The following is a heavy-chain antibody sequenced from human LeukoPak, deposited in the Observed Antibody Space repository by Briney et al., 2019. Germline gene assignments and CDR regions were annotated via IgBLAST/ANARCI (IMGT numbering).Heavy chain of an antibody. V-gene: IGHV3-74*01. CDR1: GFTFGTYW. Sequence: GGSLRLSCAASGFTFGTYWMHWVRQAPGKGLVWVSRINSDGSSISYADSVKGRFTISRDNSKNTLYLQMNSLRAEDTAVYYCARVSQGVYFDYWGQGTLVTVSS. J-gene: IGHJ4*02. CDR2: INSDGSSI. CDR3: ARVSQGVYFDY.